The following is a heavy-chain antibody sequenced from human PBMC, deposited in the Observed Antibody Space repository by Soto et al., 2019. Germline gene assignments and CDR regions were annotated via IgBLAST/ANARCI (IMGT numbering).Heavy chain of an antibody. Sequence: EVQLLESGGGLVQPGGSLRLSCAASGFTFSSYAMSWVRQAPGKGLEWVSAISGSGGSTYYADSVKGRFTISRDNSKNTLSLQMNSLRAEDTAVYYCAKDYPYYYDSSGYSAWDYWGQGTLVTVSS. D-gene: IGHD3-22*01. J-gene: IGHJ4*02. CDR1: GFTFSSYA. CDR3: AKDYPYYYDSSGYSAWDY. V-gene: IGHV3-23*01. CDR2: ISGSGGST.